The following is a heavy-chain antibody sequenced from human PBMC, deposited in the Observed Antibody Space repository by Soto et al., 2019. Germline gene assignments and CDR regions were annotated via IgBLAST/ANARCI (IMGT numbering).Heavy chain of an antibody. CDR1: GYTFTSYG. CDR3: AGDRSGSSSPRDY. J-gene: IGHJ4*02. V-gene: IGHV1-18*01. Sequence: QVQLVQSGAEVKKPGASVKVSCKASGYTFTSYGISWGRQAPGQGLEWMGWISAYNGNTNYAQKLQGRVTMTTDTSTSTANMELRSVRSDDTAVYYCAGDRSGSSSPRDYWGQGTLVTVSS. D-gene: IGHD1-26*01. CDR2: ISAYNGNT.